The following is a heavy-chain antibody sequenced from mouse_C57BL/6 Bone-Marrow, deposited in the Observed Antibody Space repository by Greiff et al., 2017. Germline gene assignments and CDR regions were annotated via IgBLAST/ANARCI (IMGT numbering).Heavy chain of an antibody. V-gene: IGHV1-85*01. CDR3: ARDYGSSYWYFDV. Sequence: QVQLQQSGPELVKPGASVKISCKASGYAFSSSWMNWVKQRPGQGLEWIGWIYPRDGSTKYNEKFKGKATLTVDTSSSTAYMELHSLTSEDSAVYFCARDYGSSYWYFDVWGTGTTVTVSS. CDR2: IYPRDGST. J-gene: IGHJ1*03. D-gene: IGHD1-1*01. CDR1: GYAFSSSW.